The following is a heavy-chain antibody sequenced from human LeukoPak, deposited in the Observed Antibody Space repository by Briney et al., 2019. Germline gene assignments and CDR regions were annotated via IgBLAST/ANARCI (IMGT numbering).Heavy chain of an antibody. CDR3: APVNSAYYSY. V-gene: IGHV4-38-2*01. Sequence: TSETLSLTCAVSGYSISSGFYWGWIRQPPGKGLEWIGIIYHSGDTYFNPSLKTRVTISVDTSKNQFSLKLSSVTAADTAVYYCAPVNSAYYSYWGQGTLVTVSS. J-gene: IGHJ4*02. D-gene: IGHD3-22*01. CDR2: IYHSGDT. CDR1: GYSISSGFY.